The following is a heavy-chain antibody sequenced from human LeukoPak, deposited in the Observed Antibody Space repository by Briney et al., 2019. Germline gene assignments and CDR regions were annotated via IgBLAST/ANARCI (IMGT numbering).Heavy chain of an antibody. J-gene: IGHJ4*02. Sequence: PAETLSLTCTVSGFSISSYYWSWIRQPPGTGLEWIGYIYYSGSTNYNPSLKSRVTISLDKSKKQFSRKLSAVTTAETAVYYCPRVNVPYSSGWLFDYWGQGTLVTVSS. CDR1: GFSISSYY. D-gene: IGHD6-19*01. CDR2: IYYSGST. CDR3: PRVNVPYSSGWLFDY. V-gene: IGHV4-59*01.